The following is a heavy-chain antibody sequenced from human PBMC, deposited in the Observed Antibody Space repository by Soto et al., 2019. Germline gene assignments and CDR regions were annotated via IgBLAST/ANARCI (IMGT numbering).Heavy chain of an antibody. CDR1: GGSFSGYY. CDR2: INHSGST. V-gene: IGHV4-34*01. CDR3: ARGYWRFGESYYFDY. J-gene: IGHJ4*02. D-gene: IGHD3-10*01. Sequence: SETLSLTCAVYGGSFSGYYWSWIRQPPGKGLEWIGEINHSGSTNYNPSLKSRVTISVDTSKNQFSLKLSSVTAADTATYYCARGYWRFGESYYFDYWGQGSLVTVSS.